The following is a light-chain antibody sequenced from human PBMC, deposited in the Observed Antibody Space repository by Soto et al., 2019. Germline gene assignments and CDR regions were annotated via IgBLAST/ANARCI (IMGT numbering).Light chain of an antibody. J-gene: IGLJ2*01. Sequence: QSVLTQPASVSGSPGQSITISCTGTSSDVGNYKYVSWYQQHPGKAPKLMIYDVSNRPSGVSDRFSGSKSGNTASLTISGLQAEDEADYHCSSYTSSITRVFGGGTKLTVL. CDR1: SSDVGNYKY. CDR3: SSYTSSITRV. CDR2: DVS. V-gene: IGLV2-14*03.